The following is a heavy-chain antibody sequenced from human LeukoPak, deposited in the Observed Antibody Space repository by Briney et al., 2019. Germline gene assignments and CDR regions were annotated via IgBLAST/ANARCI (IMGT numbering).Heavy chain of an antibody. D-gene: IGHD2-8*01. Sequence: PSETLSLTCAVYGGSFSDYYWTWIRQPPGKGLEWIGEINHSGSPNNNPSLKSRVSISFDTSKNQFSLKLTSVIAADTAVYYCARGHGPYFQHWGQGTLVTVSS. CDR3: ARGHGPYFQH. V-gene: IGHV4-34*01. CDR2: INHSGSP. CDR1: GGSFSDYY. J-gene: IGHJ1*01.